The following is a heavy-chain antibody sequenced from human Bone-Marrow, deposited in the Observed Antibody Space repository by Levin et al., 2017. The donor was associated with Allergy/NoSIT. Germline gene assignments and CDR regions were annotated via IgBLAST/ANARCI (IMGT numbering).Heavy chain of an antibody. CDR2: IHGNTNT. D-gene: IGHD2-21*02. V-gene: IGHV4-61*01. CDR3: ARGMGTICGGDCYLFGAFDI. J-gene: IGHJ3*02. Sequence: PSETLSLTCSVSGVSVSSGLYNWNWIRQSPGKGLEWIGDIHGNTNTDYNPSLNTGVTISADTSKNQISLRLSSVTAADTAIYYCARGMGTICGGDCYLFGAFDIWGQGTVVTVSS. CDR1: GVSVSSGLYN.